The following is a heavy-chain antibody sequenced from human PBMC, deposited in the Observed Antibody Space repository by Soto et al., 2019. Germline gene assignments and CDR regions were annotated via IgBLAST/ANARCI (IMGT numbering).Heavy chain of an antibody. V-gene: IGHV3-30*04. Sequence: GGSLSLSCAASGFTFSSFVMHWVRQATSKRQEWVAALSLEGSNKNYADSVKGRFTISRDNSKSTLYLQMNSLTIEDTAVYYCVRDGPHITIYGYGDYWGQGTLVTVSS. CDR2: LSLEGSNK. CDR3: VRDGPHITIYGYGDY. CDR1: GFTFSSFV. J-gene: IGHJ4*02. D-gene: IGHD3-3*01.